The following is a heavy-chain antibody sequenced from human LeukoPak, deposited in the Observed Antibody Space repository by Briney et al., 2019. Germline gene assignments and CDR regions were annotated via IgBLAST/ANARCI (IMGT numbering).Heavy chain of an antibody. V-gene: IGHV3-7*04. CDR1: GFPFSSYW. Sequence: GGSLRLSCVASGFPFSSYWMTWVRQAPGKGLEWVANIKQDGSKKSYVDSVKGRFTISRDNAKNLLYLQMNSLRAEDTAVYYCARGPAFSNYDWFDPWGQGTLVTVSS. CDR2: IKQDGSKK. CDR3: ARGPAFSNYDWFDP. J-gene: IGHJ5*02. D-gene: IGHD4-11*01.